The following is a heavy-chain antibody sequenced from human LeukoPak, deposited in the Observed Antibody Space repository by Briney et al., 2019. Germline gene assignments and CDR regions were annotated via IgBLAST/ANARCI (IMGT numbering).Heavy chain of an antibody. CDR3: AKSLDYDGGVLWALPHY. Sequence: GGSLRLSCAASGFTFSTYAMSWVRQAPGKGLEWVSGISASGGTTYYADSVKGRFTISRDNSKNTLYLQMNSLRAEDTAVYYCAKSLDYDGGVLWALPHYWGQGTLVTASS. CDR2: ISASGGTT. V-gene: IGHV3-23*01. J-gene: IGHJ4*02. D-gene: IGHD3-22*01. CDR1: GFTFSTYA.